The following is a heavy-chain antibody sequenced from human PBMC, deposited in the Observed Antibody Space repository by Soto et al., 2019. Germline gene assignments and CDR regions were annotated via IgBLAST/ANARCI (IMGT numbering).Heavy chain of an antibody. CDR3: ARRTFWGGSYYYFDY. CDR2: IYHTEGT. D-gene: IGHD3-3*01. V-gene: IGHV4-4*02. Sequence: QVQLQESGPGLVKPSGTLSLTCAVSGGSISTTNWWTWVRQPPGKGLEWIGEIYHTEGTNYNPSLKSIVTISVDKSKNQFSLKLSSVTAADTAVYYCARRTFWGGSYYYFDYWGQGTLVTVSS. J-gene: IGHJ4*02. CDR1: GGSISTTNW.